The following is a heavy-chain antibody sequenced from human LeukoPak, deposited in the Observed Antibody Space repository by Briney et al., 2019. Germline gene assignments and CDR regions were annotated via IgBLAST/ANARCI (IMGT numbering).Heavy chain of an antibody. CDR2: IYYSGST. V-gene: IGHV4-59*01. D-gene: IGHD4-23*01. J-gene: IGHJ6*03. CDR1: GGSISSYY. Sequence: SETLSLTCTVSGGSISSYYWSWIRQPPGKGLEWIGYIYYSGSTNYNPSLKSRVTISVDTSKNQFSLKLSSVTAADTAVYYCARLHYGGNYGYYYYYMDVWGKGTTVTISS. CDR3: ARLHYGGNYGYYYYYMDV.